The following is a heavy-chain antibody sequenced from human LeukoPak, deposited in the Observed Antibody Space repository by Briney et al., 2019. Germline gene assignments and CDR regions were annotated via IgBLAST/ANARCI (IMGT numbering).Heavy chain of an antibody. Sequence: KPSETLSLTCAGYGGSFSGYYWSWIRQPPGKGLEWIGEINHSGSTNYNPSLKSRVTISVDTSKNQFSLKLSSVTAADTAVYYCARGPMAGNAFDIWGQGTMVTVSS. CDR1: GGSFSGYY. V-gene: IGHV4-34*01. CDR2: INHSGST. J-gene: IGHJ3*02. D-gene: IGHD3-10*01. CDR3: ARGPMAGNAFDI.